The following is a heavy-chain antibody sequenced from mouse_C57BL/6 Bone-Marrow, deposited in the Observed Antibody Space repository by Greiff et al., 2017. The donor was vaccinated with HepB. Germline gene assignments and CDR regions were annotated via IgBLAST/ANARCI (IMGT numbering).Heavy chain of an antibody. V-gene: IGHV14-4*01. J-gene: IGHJ4*01. CDR1: GFNIKDYY. Sequence: EVKLLESGAELVRPGASVKLSCTASGFNIKDYYMHWVKQRPEQGLEWIGWIDPENGDTEYASKFQGKATITADTSSNTAYLQLSSLTSEDTAVYYCTTDAMDYWGQGTSVTVSS. CDR2: IDPENGDT. CDR3: TTDAMDY.